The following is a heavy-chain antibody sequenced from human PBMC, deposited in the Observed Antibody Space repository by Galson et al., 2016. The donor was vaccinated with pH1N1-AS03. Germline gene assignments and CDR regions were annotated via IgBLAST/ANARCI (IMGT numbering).Heavy chain of an antibody. D-gene: IGHD3-16*01. CDR2: INTDETKT. Sequence: SLRLSCAASGFTFDDYAMHWVRQAPGGGLVWVSRINTDETKTYYADSVEGRFAISRDIAKNTVYLQMNSLGPEDTAVYYCARGILGDAVGLDSWGQGTLVTVSS. V-gene: IGHV3-74*01. CDR1: GFTFDDYA. CDR3: ARGILGDAVGLDS. J-gene: IGHJ4*02.